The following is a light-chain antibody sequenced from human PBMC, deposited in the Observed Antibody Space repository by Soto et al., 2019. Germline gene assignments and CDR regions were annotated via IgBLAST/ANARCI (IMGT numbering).Light chain of an antibody. CDR2: EVT. CDR3: GSYAGRNAMGV. Sequence: QSALTQPPSASGSPGQSVTISCTGTSSDVGGYNYVSWYQQHPGKAPKLMIYEVTKRPSGVPDRFSGSKSADTASLTVSGIQAEDEADYYCGSYAGRNAMGVFGNGTKVTVL. CDR1: SSDVGGYNY. V-gene: IGLV2-8*01. J-gene: IGLJ1*01.